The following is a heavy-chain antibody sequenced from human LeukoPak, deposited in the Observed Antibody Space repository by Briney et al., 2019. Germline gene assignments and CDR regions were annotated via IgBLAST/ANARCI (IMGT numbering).Heavy chain of an antibody. CDR2: IYTSGST. Sequence: SETLSLTCTVSGGSISSYYWSWIRQPAGQGLEWIGRIYTSGSTNYNPSLKSRVTMSVDTSKNQFSLKLSSVTAADTVVYYCARGSTAVAFDYWGQGTLVTVSS. J-gene: IGHJ4*02. V-gene: IGHV4-4*07. CDR3: ARGSTAVAFDY. CDR1: GGSISSYY. D-gene: IGHD6-19*01.